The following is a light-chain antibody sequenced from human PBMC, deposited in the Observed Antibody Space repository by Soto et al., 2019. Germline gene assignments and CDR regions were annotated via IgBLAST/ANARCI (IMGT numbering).Light chain of an antibody. Sequence: EIVLTQSPGTLSLSPGERATLSCRASQSVSSSYLAWYQQKPGQAPRLLIYGASSRATGIPDRFSGSGSGTDFTLTINRLEPEDFAVYYCQQYGSSFTFGPGTKVDFK. J-gene: IGKJ3*01. CDR2: GAS. CDR1: QSVSSSY. V-gene: IGKV3-20*01. CDR3: QQYGSSFT.